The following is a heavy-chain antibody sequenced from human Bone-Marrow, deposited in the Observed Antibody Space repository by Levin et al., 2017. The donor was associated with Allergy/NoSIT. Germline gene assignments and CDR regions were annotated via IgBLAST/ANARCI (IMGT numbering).Heavy chain of an antibody. D-gene: IGHD3-10*01. J-gene: IGHJ4*02. Sequence: GESLKISCAASSFAFSNYPMHWVRRAPGKGLEWVALVSYDGDYQYYADSVKGRFSVSRDNPKNTLFLQMNSLGPDDTAIYFCARARTGTGTFDYWGQGTLVTVSS. CDR2: VSYDGDYQ. V-gene: IGHV3-30-3*01. CDR3: ARARTGTGTFDY. CDR1: SFAFSNYP.